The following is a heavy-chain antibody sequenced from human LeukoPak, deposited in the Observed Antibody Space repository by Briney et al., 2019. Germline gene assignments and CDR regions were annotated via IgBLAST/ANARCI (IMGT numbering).Heavy chain of an antibody. CDR2: IWSDGSNK. Sequence: GGSLRLSCVASGFTFGNYAVNWVRQPPGKGLEWVAVIWSDGSNKYYADSVKGRFTISRDNSKDTLYLQLNSLRAEDTAVYYCARASGSFDYWGQGTLVSVSS. V-gene: IGHV3-33*08. D-gene: IGHD1-26*01. J-gene: IGHJ4*02. CDR3: ARASGSFDY. CDR1: GFTFGNYA.